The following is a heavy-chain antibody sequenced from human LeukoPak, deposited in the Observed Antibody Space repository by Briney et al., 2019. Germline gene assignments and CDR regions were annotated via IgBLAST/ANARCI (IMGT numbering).Heavy chain of an antibody. CDR1: GDSVSSKSAA. CDR2: TYCRSKWYN. Sequence: SQTLSLTCAISGDSVSSKSAAWNWIRQSPSRGLEWLARTYCRSKWYNEYAVSVKSRITINPETSKNHFSLPLNSVTPEYTAVYYCARSSGYFDYWGQGTLVSVSS. CDR3: ARSSGYFDY. D-gene: IGHD1-26*01. V-gene: IGHV6-1*01. J-gene: IGHJ4*02.